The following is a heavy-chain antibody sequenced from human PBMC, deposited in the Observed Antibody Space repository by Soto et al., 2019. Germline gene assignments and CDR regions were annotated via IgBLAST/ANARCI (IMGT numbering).Heavy chain of an antibody. Sequence: PGGTLRLSCAASGFTFDDYAMHWVRQAPGKGLEWVSGISWNSGSIGYADSVKGRFTISRDNAKNSLYLQMNSLRAEDTALYYCAKECGGDCYSSFDYWGQGTLVTVSS. CDR2: ISWNSGSI. D-gene: IGHD2-21*02. V-gene: IGHV3-9*01. J-gene: IGHJ4*02. CDR3: AKECGGDCYSSFDY. CDR1: GFTFDDYA.